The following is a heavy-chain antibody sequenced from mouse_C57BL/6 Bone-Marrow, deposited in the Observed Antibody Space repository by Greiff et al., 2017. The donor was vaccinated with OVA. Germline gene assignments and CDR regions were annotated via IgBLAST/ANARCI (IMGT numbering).Heavy chain of an antibody. CDR3: ARVYYTYYYAMDY. D-gene: IGHD2-1*01. CDR2: IDPANGNT. J-gene: IGHJ4*01. CDR1: GFNIKNTY. Sequence: EVKLVESVAELVRPGASVKLSCTASGFNIKNTYMHWVKQRPEQGLEWIGRIDPANGNTKYAPKFQGKATITADTSSNTAYLQLSSLTSEDTAIYYCARVYYTYYYAMDYWGQGTSVTVSS. V-gene: IGHV14-3*01.